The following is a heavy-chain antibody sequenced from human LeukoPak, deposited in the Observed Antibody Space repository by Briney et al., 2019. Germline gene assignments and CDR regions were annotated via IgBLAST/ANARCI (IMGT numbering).Heavy chain of an antibody. V-gene: IGHV3-23*01. J-gene: IGHJ3*02. CDR3: AKDDYGDSRGAFDI. CDR2: ISGSGGST. D-gene: IGHD4-17*01. CDR1: GFTFSSYA. Sequence: GGSLRLSCAASGFTFSSYAMNWVRQAPGKGLEWVSAISGSGGSTYYADSVKGRFTISRDNSKNTLYLQMNSLRTEDTALYYCAKDDYGDSRGAFDIWGQGTMVTVSS.